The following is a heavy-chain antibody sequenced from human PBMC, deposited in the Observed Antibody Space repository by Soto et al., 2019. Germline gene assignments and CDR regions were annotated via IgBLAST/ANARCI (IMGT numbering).Heavy chain of an antibody. CDR2: IYYSGST. D-gene: IGHD1-26*01. CDR3: ARAPYSGSFYDY. Sequence: SETLSLTCTVSGGSISSYYLNWIRQPPGKGLEWIGYIYYSGSTNYNPSLKSRVTISVDTSKNQFSLKLSSVTAADTAVYYCARAPYSGSFYDYWGQGTLVTVSS. J-gene: IGHJ4*02. CDR1: GGSISSYY. V-gene: IGHV4-59*01.